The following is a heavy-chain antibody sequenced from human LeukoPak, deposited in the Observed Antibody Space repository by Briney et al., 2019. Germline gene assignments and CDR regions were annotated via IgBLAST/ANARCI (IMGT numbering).Heavy chain of an antibody. CDR1: GFTFSSYS. J-gene: IGHJ4*02. CDR2: ISSSSSYI. D-gene: IGHD2-15*01. V-gene: IGHV3-21*01. CDR3: ARGGARGGSCSFDY. Sequence: GGSLRLSCAATGFTFSSYSMNWVRQAPGKGLGWVSSISSSSSYIYYADSVKGRFTISRDNAKNSLYLQMNSLRAEDTAVYYCARGGARGGSCSFDYWGQGTLVTVSS.